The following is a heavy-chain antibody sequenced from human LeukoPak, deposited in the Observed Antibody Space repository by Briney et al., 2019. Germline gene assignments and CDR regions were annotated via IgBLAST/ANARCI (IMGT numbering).Heavy chain of an antibody. CDR1: GFTFSSYA. CDR2: ISGSGGST. D-gene: IGHD2-15*01. Sequence: HPGGSLRLSCAASGFTFSSYAMSWVRQAPGKGLEWVSAISGSGGSTYYADSVKGRFTISRDNSKNTLYLQMNSPRAEDTAVYYCANPILPEVVVAVSDAFDIWGQGTMVTVSP. CDR3: ANPILPEVVVAVSDAFDI. J-gene: IGHJ3*02. V-gene: IGHV3-23*01.